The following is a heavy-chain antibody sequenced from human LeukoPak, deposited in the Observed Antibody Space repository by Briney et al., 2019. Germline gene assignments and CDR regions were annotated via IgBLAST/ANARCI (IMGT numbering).Heavy chain of an antibody. CDR1: GFTFSSYW. D-gene: IGHD3-3*01. V-gene: IGHV3-7*01. J-gene: IGHJ5*02. Sequence: GGSLRLSCAASGFTFSSYWMSWVRQAPGKGLEWVANVKQDGSEKYYVDSVKGRFTISRDNAKNSLYLQMNSLRAEDTAVYYCARNTMAYYDFWSGYYPPSNWFDPWGQGTLVTVSS. CDR3: ARNTMAYYDFWSGYYPPSNWFDP. CDR2: VKQDGSEK.